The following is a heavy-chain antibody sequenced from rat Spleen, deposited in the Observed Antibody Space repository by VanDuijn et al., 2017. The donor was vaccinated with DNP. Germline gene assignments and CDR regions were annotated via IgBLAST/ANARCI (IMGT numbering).Heavy chain of an antibody. V-gene: IGHV5S13*01. CDR1: GFTLSDYY. Sequence: EVQLVESGGGLVQPGRSLKLSCTVSGFTLSDYYMAWVRQAPAKGLEWVAYISTGGDDTYYRDSVKGRFTISRDNAKNTQYLQMDSLRSEDTATYYCTTHRTWYFDFWGPGTMVTVSS. J-gene: IGHJ1*01. CDR3: TTHRTWYFDF. CDR2: ISTGGDDT.